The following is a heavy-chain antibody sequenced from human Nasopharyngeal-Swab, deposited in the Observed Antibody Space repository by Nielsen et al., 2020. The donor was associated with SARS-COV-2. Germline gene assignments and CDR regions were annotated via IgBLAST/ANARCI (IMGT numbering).Heavy chain of an antibody. CDR1: GASIYTSGYY. J-gene: IGHJ3*01. V-gene: IGHV4-39*01. CDR2: FFHTGNT. Sequence: SETLSLTCTVSGASIYTSGYYWGWIRQPPGEGLEWIGGFFHTGNTYYNPSLNGRVTIFVDTSDNQVSLRLTSVTAADTAVYYCARKLQDAFDVWGRGTMVTVSS. CDR3: ARKLQDAFDV.